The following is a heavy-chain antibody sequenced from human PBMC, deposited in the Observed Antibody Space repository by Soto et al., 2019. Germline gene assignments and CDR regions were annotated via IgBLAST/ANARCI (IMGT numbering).Heavy chain of an antibody. V-gene: IGHV4-39*01. CDR2: VYYSGNT. Sequence: QLQLQESGPGLSKPSETLSLTCSVSGGSISSGTYYWSWIRQPPGKGLEWIGTVYYSGNTYYNPSLKSRVTISVDTSKNQFSLKLSSVTAADTAVYYCARQRSYYGSGSYYPNWFDLWGQGILVTVSS. CDR1: GGSISSGTYY. J-gene: IGHJ5*02. CDR3: ARQRSYYGSGSYYPNWFDL. D-gene: IGHD3-10*01.